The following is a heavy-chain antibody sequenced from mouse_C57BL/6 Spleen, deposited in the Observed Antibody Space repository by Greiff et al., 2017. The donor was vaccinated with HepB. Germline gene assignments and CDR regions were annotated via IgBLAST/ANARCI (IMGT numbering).Heavy chain of an antibody. CDR2: IYPGSGNT. CDR1: GYTFTDYY. D-gene: IGHD1-1*01. V-gene: IGHV1-76*01. CDR3: ARPITTVVDYYAMDY. J-gene: IGHJ4*01. Sequence: QVQLQQSGAELVRPGASVKLSCKASGYTFTDYYINWVKQRPGQGLEWIARIYPGSGNTYYNEKFKGKATLTAEKSSSTAYMQLSSLTSEDSAVYFCARPITTVVDYYAMDYWGQGTSVTVSS.